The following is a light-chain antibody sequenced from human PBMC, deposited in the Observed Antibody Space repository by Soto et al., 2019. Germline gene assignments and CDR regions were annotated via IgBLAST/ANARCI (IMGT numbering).Light chain of an antibody. Sequence: QSVLAQPASVSGSPGQSITISCTGTSSDVGSYSLVSWYQQHPDKAPKLMIYEVSKRPSGVSNRFSGSKSGNTASLTISGLQAEDEADYYCCSYAGSSTYVFGTGNKVTVL. J-gene: IGLJ1*01. CDR3: CSYAGSSTYV. CDR1: SSDVGSYSL. V-gene: IGLV2-23*02. CDR2: EVS.